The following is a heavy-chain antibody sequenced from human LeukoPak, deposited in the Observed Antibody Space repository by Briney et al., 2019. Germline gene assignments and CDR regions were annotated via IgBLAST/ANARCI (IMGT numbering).Heavy chain of an antibody. J-gene: IGHJ4*02. V-gene: IGHV4-39*01. CDR1: GGSISSSSYY. D-gene: IGHD3-22*01. CDR2: IYYSGST. Sequence: SETLSLTYTVSGGSISSSSYYWGWIGQPPGKGLEWIGSIYYSGSTYYNPSLKSRVTISVDTSKNQFSLKLSSVTAADTAVYYCASPYYYDSSGYYSPFDYWGQGPWSPSPQ. CDR3: ASPYYYDSSGYYSPFDY.